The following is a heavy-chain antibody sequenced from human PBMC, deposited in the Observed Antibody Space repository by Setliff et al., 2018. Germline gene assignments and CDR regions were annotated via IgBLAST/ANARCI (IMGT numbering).Heavy chain of an antibody. V-gene: IGHV3-48*01. CDR2: ITSSSSTI. CDR1: GFTFSSYT. CDR3: ARVIYFYYMDV. Sequence: GGSLRLSCAGSGFTFSSYTMNWVRQAPGKGLEWVSYITSSSSTIDYADSVKGRFTISRDDAKNSLYLQMNSLRAEDTAVYYCARVIYFYYMDVWGKGTTVTVSS. J-gene: IGHJ6*03.